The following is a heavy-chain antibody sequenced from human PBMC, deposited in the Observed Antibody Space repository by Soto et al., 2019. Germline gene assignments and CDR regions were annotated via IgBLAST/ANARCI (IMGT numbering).Heavy chain of an antibody. Sequence: EVQLVESGGGLVKPGGSLRLSCVDSGFTFSSYSMNWVRQAPGKGLEWVSSISSSSSPIFYADSLKGRFTISRDNAKKSLYLQMNSLRAEDTAVYYCVRGGRGYTRDDVFDTWGQGTMVTVSS. D-gene: IGHD2-2*02. J-gene: IGHJ3*02. CDR2: ISSSSSPI. CDR3: VRGGRGYTRDDVFDT. CDR1: GFTFSSYS. V-gene: IGHV3-21*01.